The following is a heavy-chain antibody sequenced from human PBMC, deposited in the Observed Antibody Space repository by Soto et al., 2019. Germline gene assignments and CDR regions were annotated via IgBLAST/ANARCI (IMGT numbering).Heavy chain of an antibody. CDR2: ITPFNGNT. V-gene: IGHV1-45*02. D-gene: IGHD5-18*01. CDR1: GNTFTYVY. Sequence: GASVKVSCKGSGNTFTYVYLHWVRQAPGQALEWMGWITPFNGNTKYAQKFQDRVTFTGDTSLNTAYMELSSLRAEDTAVYYCAKDSGYSYGSPSDYWGQGTLVTVSS. CDR3: AKDSGYSYGSPSDY. J-gene: IGHJ4*02.